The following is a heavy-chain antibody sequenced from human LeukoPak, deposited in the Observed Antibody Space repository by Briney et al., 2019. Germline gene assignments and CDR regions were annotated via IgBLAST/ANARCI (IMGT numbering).Heavy chain of an antibody. CDR1: GGSISSYY. CDR3: ARIEVATQNFDY. Sequence: SETLSLTCTVSGGSISSYYWSWIRQPPGKGLEWIGYIYYSGSTNYNPSLESRVTISVDTSKNQFSLKLSSVTAADTAVYYCARIEVATQNFDYWGQGTLVTVSS. J-gene: IGHJ4*02. D-gene: IGHD5-12*01. CDR2: IYYSGST. V-gene: IGHV4-59*08.